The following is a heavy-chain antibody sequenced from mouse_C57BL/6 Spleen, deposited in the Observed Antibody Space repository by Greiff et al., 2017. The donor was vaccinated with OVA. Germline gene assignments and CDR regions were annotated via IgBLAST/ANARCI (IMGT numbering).Heavy chain of an antibody. Sequence: VQLQQSGPELVKPGASVKISCKASGYTFTDYYMNWVKQSHGKSLEWIGDINPNNGGTSYNQKFKGKATLTVDKSSSTAYMELRSLTSEDSAVYYCARTDYYGSRGAYWGQGTLVTVSA. CDR2: INPNNGGT. V-gene: IGHV1-26*01. J-gene: IGHJ3*01. CDR1: GYTFTDYY. CDR3: ARTDYYGSRGAY. D-gene: IGHD1-1*01.